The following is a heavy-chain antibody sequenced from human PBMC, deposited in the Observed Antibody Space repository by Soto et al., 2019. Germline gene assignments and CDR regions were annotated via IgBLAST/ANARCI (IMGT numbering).Heavy chain of an antibody. CDR3: RVTGVSEVDY. V-gene: IGHV1-2*02. Sequence: ALVKVSCETSGYTFSGFYIHWVRQAPGQGLESMGWIYPDSGGTDYAQKFQGRVTMTRDTSISTAYMELSRLRSDDTAVYYCRVTGVSEVDYCGQGTLVTVPS. D-gene: IGHD2-8*01. CDR2: IYPDSGGT. CDR1: GYTFSGFY. J-gene: IGHJ4*02.